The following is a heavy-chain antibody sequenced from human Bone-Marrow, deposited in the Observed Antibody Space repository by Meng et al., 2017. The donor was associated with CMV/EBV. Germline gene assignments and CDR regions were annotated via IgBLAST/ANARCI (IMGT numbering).Heavy chain of an antibody. Sequence: SETLSLTCTVSGYSISSGYYWGWIRQPPGKGLEWIGSIYHSGSTYYNPSLKSRVTISVDTSKNQFSLKLSSVTAADTAVYYCARHPYYYYGMDVWGQGTTVTVSS. J-gene: IGHJ6*02. CDR2: IYHSGST. V-gene: IGHV4-38-2*02. CDR3: ARHPYYYYGMDV. CDR1: GYSISSGYY.